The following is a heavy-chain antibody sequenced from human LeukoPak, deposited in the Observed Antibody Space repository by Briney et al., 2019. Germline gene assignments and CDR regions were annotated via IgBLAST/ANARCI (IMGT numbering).Heavy chain of an antibody. V-gene: IGHV3-23*01. Sequence: QAGGSLRLSCSASGFPFSSYAMSWVREAPGRGLECVSATSGCGDGTFYADSVKGRFTISRDNSKNTLYLQMNSLRAEDTARYYCAKLRDFFDSRVQLDYWGQGTLVTVSS. CDR1: GFPFSSYA. D-gene: IGHD3-22*01. CDR2: TSGCGDGT. CDR3: AKLRDFFDSRVQLDY. J-gene: IGHJ4*02.